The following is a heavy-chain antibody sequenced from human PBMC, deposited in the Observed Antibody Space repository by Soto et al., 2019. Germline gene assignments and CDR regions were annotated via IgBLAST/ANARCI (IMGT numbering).Heavy chain of an antibody. CDR1: GFTFSSYG. CDR3: AKDNWNSYFDY. Sequence: PGGSLRLSCAASGFTFSSYGMHWVRQAPGKGLEWVAVISYDGSNKYYADSVKGRFTISRDNSKNTLYLQMNSLRAEDTAVYYCAKDNWNSYFDYWGQGTLVTVSS. V-gene: IGHV3-30*18. CDR2: ISYDGSNK. D-gene: IGHD1-7*01. J-gene: IGHJ4*02.